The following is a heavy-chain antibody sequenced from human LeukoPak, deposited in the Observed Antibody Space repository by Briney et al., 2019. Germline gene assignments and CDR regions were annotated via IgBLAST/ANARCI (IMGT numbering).Heavy chain of an antibody. CDR2: IYPGDSDT. J-gene: IGHJ3*02. D-gene: IGHD3-10*01. CDR1: GYSFTSYW. Sequence: GESLKISCKGFGYSFTSYWIGWVRQMPGKGLEWMGIIYPGDSDTRYSPSFQGQVTISADKSISTAYLQWSSLKASGTAMYYCARSARRGRDAFDIWGQGTMVTVSS. CDR3: ARSARRGRDAFDI. V-gene: IGHV5-51*01.